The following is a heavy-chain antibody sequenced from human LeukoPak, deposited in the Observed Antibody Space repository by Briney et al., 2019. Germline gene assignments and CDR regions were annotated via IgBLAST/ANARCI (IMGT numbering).Heavy chain of an antibody. Sequence: GGSLRLSCAASGFTFSSYSMNWVRQAPGKGPEWVAFTRFDDSYKAYGDSVKGRFTISRDNSKNTLYLQMDSLRSDDTAVYYCAKSSAGITWFDPWGQGTLVTVSS. J-gene: IGHJ5*02. D-gene: IGHD1-14*01. CDR2: TRFDDSYK. CDR1: GFTFSSYS. CDR3: AKSSAGITWFDP. V-gene: IGHV3-30*02.